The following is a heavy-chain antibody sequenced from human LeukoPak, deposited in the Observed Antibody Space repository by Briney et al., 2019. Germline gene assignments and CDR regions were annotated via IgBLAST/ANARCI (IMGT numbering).Heavy chain of an antibody. J-gene: IGHJ4*02. V-gene: IGHV3-30*02. D-gene: IGHD2-2*01. CDR2: IYHAGT. CDR1: GFTFSAYG. CDR3: AKEGSHCSSTSCYAGYYFDY. Sequence: GGSLRLSCAASGFTFSAYGMHWVRQAPGKGLEWITVIYHAGTHYADSVKGRFTVSRDNSKNTLYLQMNSLRAEDTAVYYCAKEGSHCSSTSCYAGYYFDYWAQGTLVTVSS.